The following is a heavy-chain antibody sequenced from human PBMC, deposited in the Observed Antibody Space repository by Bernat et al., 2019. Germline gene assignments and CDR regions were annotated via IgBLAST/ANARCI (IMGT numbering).Heavy chain of an antibody. CDR3: ARGFMMY. Sequence: EVQLVESGGGLVQPGGSLRLSCEASGFTFSTYWMTWVRQAPGKGLEWVANIKPDGSDKYYGNSVKGRFTISRDNAKNTLYLEMSRLSDEDTAFYYCARGFMMYWGQGTLVTVSS. D-gene: IGHD3-16*01. CDR1: GFTFSTYW. J-gene: IGHJ4*02. V-gene: IGHV3-7*01. CDR2: IKPDGSDK.